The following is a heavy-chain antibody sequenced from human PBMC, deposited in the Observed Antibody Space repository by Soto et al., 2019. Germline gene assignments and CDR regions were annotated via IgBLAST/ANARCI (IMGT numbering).Heavy chain of an antibody. Sequence: SGPTLVNPTQTLTLTCTFSGFSLSTSGVGVGWIRQPPGKALEWLALIYWDDDKRYSPSLKSRLTITKDTSKNQVVLTMTNMDPVDTATYYCAHLDNYYDSSGYYYVLGYWGQGTLVTVSS. V-gene: IGHV2-5*02. CDR3: AHLDNYYDSSGYYYVLGY. CDR2: IYWDDDK. CDR1: GFSLSTSGVG. J-gene: IGHJ4*02. D-gene: IGHD3-22*01.